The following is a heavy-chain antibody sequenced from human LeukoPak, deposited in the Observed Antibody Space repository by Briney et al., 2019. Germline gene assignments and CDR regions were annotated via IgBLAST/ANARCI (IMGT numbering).Heavy chain of an antibody. J-gene: IGHJ5*02. CDR3: ATEGYSRTGNCFDA. CDR1: GYTLTELS. CDR2: FDPEDGET. V-gene: IGHV1-24*01. D-gene: IGHD6-13*01. Sequence: ASVKVSCKVSGYTLTELSMHWVRQAPGKGLEWMGGFDPEDGETIYAQKFQGRVTMTADTPTNTAYMELISLRSEDTVGYYGATEGYSRTGNCFDAWGQGSPLTVSS.